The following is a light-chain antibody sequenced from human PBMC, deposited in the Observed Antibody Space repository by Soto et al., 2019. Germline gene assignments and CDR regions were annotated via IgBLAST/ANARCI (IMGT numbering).Light chain of an antibody. V-gene: IGKV3-11*01. Sequence: EIVLTQSPATVSLSPGERATLSCRASQSVSSFLAWYQQKLCQAPRLLIYDASNRATGIPARFSGSGSGTDFTLSISSLEPEDSAVYYCQQRNNWPWTFGQGTKVEIK. CDR1: QSVSSF. J-gene: IGKJ1*01. CDR2: DAS. CDR3: QQRNNWPWT.